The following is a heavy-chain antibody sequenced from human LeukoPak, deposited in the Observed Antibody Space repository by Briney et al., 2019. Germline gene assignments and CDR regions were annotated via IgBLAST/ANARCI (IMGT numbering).Heavy chain of an antibody. CDR2: INPNSGGT. Sequence: ASVKVSCKASGYTFTGYYMHWVRQAPGQGLEWMGWINPNSGGTNYAQKFQGRVTMTTDTSTSTAYMELRSLRSDDTAVYYCARGCQYQLLCVNWFDPWGQGTLVTVSS. J-gene: IGHJ5*02. CDR1: GYTFTGYY. CDR3: ARGCQYQLLCVNWFDP. D-gene: IGHD2-2*01. V-gene: IGHV1-2*02.